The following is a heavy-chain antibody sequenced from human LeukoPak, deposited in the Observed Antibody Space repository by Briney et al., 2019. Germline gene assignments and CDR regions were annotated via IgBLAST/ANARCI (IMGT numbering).Heavy chain of an antibody. CDR1: EFSFSDYY. CDR2: ISSSGETI. Sequence: PGGSLGLSCVASEFSFSDYYMGWVRQAPGKGLEWVSYISSSGETIYYADSVKGRFTISRDNAKNSLYLQMNSLRGEDTAVYYCVRLNGGFDYWGQGTLVTVSS. D-gene: IGHD2-8*01. V-gene: IGHV3-11*01. CDR3: VRLNGGFDY. J-gene: IGHJ4*02.